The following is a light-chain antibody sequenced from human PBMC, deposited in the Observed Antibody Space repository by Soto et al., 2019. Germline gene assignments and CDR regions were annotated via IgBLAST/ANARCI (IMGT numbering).Light chain of an antibody. CDR3: SSYTSSDTLV. CDR1: SSDVGGYNY. J-gene: IGLJ3*02. V-gene: IGLV2-14*01. Sequence: QSALTQPASVSGSPGQSITISCTGTSSDVGGYNYVSWYQQHPPKAPKLMIYEVINRPSGVSNRFSGSKSGNTASLTISGLQAEDEADYYCSSYTSSDTLVFGGGTQRTVL. CDR2: EVI.